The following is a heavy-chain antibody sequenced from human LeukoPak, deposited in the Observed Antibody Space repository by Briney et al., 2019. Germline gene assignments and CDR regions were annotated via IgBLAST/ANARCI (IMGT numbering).Heavy chain of an antibody. CDR3: ARAVVVAAMSRSYYFDY. V-gene: IGHV4-30-2*01. CDR1: GGSISSGGYS. Sequence: SETLSLTCAVSGGSISSGGYSWRWIRQPPGKGLEWIGYIYHSGSTYYNPSLKSRVTISVDRSKNQFSLKLSSVTAADTAVYYCARAVVVAAMSRSYYFDYWGQGTLVTVSS. J-gene: IGHJ4*02. D-gene: IGHD2-15*01. CDR2: IYHSGST.